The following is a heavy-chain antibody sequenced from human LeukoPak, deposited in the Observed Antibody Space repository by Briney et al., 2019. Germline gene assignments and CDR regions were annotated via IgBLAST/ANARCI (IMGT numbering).Heavy chain of an antibody. CDR1: GFTFSTYW. Sequence: GGSLRLSCAASGFTFSTYWMTWVRQPPGKGLEWVANIRQDGSEKYFVDSVKGRFTISRDNAKNSLYLQMTSLRAEDTAVYCCARGSGSFDPWGQGTLVTVSS. J-gene: IGHJ5*02. V-gene: IGHV3-7*01. D-gene: IGHD2-15*01. CDR3: ARGSGSFDP. CDR2: IRQDGSEK.